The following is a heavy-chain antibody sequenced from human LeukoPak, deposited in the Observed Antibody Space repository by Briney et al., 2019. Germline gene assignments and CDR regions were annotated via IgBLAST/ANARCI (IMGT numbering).Heavy chain of an antibody. J-gene: IGHJ6*03. V-gene: IGHV4-59*01. Sequence: SETLSLTCSVFGGSMTSYYWSWIRQPPGKGLEWIGYIYHSGTSNYNPSLQSRVAMSVDTSKNQISLKLSSVTAADTAVYYCARYSNYGDYYYYYMDVWGKGTTVTVSS. CDR3: ARYSNYGDYYYYYMDV. CDR1: GGSMTSYY. CDR2: IYHSGTS. D-gene: IGHD4-11*01.